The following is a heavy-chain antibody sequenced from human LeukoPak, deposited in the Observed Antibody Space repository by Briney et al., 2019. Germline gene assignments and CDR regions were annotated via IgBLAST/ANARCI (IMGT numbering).Heavy chain of an antibody. J-gene: IGHJ6*02. V-gene: IGHV3-7*03. CDR3: ARGGGLDV. D-gene: IGHD3-16*01. CDR2: INHNGNVN. CDR1: FSSXG. Sequence: FSSXGMHWVRQAXGKGLEWVASINHNGNVNYYVDSVKGRFTISRDNAKNSLYLQMSNLRAEDTAVYFCARGGGLDVWGQGATVTVSS.